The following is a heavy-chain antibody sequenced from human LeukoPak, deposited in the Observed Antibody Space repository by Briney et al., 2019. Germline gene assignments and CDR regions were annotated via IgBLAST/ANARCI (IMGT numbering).Heavy chain of an antibody. V-gene: IGHV4-31*03. D-gene: IGHD1-26*01. Sequence: PSQTLSLTCTVSGGAMNSGGYYWIRIRQHPGRGMEWIGYIYSGGSTYYNPSLKSRVIISVDTSKSQFSLQLISVTAADTAVYYCARVPRPHYRPRFDPWGQGTLVTVSS. CDR3: ARVPRPHYRPRFDP. CDR2: IYSGGST. CDR1: GGAMNSGGYY. J-gene: IGHJ5*02.